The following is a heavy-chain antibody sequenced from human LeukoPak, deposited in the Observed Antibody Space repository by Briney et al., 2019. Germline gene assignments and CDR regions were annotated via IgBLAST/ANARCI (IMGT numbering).Heavy chain of an antibody. CDR3: ARDYYGSGSYYRWFDP. J-gene: IGHJ5*02. CDR2: INPNSGGT. D-gene: IGHD3-10*01. V-gene: IGHV1-2*04. CDR1: GYTFTGYY. Sequence: ASVTVSCTASGYTFTGYYMHWVRQAPGQGLEWMGWINPNSGGTNYAQKFQGWVTMTRDTSISTAYMELSRLRSDDTAVYYCARDYYGSGSYYRWFDPWGQGTLVTVSS.